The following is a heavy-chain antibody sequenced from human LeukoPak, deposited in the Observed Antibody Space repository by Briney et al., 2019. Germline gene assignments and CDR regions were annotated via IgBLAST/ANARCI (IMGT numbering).Heavy chain of an antibody. CDR3: TRDVPDYGGNSFDH. D-gene: IGHD4-23*01. V-gene: IGHV3-49*04. J-gene: IGHJ4*02. CDR2: IRSKAYGGTT. CDR1: GFTFGDYA. Sequence: GGSLRLSCTASGFTFGDYAMSWVRQAPGKGLEWVGFIRSKAYGGTTEYAASVKGRFTISRDDPKSIAYLQMSSLKTEDTAVYYCTRDVPDYGGNSFDHWGQGTLVTVSS.